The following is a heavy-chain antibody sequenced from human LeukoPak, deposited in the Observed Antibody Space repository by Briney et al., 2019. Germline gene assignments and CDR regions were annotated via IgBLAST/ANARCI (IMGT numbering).Heavy chain of an antibody. D-gene: IGHD6-19*01. J-gene: IGHJ4*02. V-gene: IGHV4-61*02. CDR3: ARSGSSTFDY. Sequence: SETLSLTCTVSGGSISSGSYYWSWIRQPAGKGLEWIGRIYTSGSTNYNPSLKSRVTISVDTSKNQFSLKLSSVTAADTAVFYCARSGSSTFDYWGQGTLVTVSS. CDR1: GGSISSGSYY. CDR2: IYTSGST.